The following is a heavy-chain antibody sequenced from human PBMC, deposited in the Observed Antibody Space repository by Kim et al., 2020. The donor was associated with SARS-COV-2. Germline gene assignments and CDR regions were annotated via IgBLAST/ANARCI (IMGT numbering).Heavy chain of an antibody. J-gene: IGHJ4*02. CDR2: IGTSGSTM. CDR1: GFTFSDYY. D-gene: IGHD1-26*01. CDR3: ARVLSGSYPFIVFDY. Sequence: GGSLRLSCAASGFTFSDYYMSWIRQAPEKGLEWVSYIGTSGSTMYFADSVEGRFTISRDNAKNSLYLQMNSLRAEDTAVYYCARVLSGSYPFIVFDYWGQGTLVTVSS. V-gene: IGHV3-11*01.